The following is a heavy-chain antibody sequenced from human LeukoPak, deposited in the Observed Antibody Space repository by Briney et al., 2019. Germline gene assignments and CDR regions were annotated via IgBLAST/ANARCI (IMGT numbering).Heavy chain of an antibody. CDR3: AKDRGDPVWYFDY. V-gene: IGHV3-30*18. CDR1: GFTVSSNY. CDR2: ISYDGSNK. J-gene: IGHJ4*02. Sequence: PGGSLRLSCAASGFTVSSNYMSWVRQAPGKGLEWVAVISYDGSNKYYADSVKGRFSISRDNSKNTLYLQMNSLRAEDTAVYYCAKDRGDPVWYFDYWGQGTLVTVSS. D-gene: IGHD2-8*01.